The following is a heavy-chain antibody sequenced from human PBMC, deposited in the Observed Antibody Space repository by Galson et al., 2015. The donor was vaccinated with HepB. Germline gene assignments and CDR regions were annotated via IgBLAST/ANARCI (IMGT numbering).Heavy chain of an antibody. CDR2: ISAYNGNT. Sequence: QSGAEVKKPGESPRISCKGSGYTFTSYGISWVRQAPGQGLEWMGWISAYNGNTNYAQKLQGRVTMTTDTSTSTAYMELRSLRSDDTAVYYCARDSGAHIWCGGDCCSDYWGQGALVTVSS. J-gene: IGHJ4*02. D-gene: IGHD2-21*02. V-gene: IGHV1-18*01. CDR3: ARDSGAHIWCGGDCCSDY. CDR1: GYTFTSYG.